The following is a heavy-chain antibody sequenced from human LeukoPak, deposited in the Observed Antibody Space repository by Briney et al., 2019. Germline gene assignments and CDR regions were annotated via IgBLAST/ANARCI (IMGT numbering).Heavy chain of an antibody. V-gene: IGHV3-23*01. CDR2: ISKSGDHT. J-gene: IGHJ6*02. CDR3: ATSWGPDTSAFRWGRDGMDV. D-gene: IGHD3-16*01. CDR1: GLTFNNYA. Sequence: GGSLRLSCAVSGLTFNNYAMSWVRRAPGKGLEWVSAISKSGDHTYYAASAKGRFTIYRDNSKNTQYLQMNSLRAEDTAVYYCATSWGPDTSAFRWGRDGMDVWGQGTTVIVS.